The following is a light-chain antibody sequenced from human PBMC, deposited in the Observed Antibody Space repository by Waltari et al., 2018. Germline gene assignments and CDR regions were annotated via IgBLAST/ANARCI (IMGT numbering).Light chain of an antibody. CDR3: SSYAGSGSPRV. J-gene: IGLJ3*02. V-gene: IGLV2-23*01. Sequence: QSALIQPASVSGSPGQSITMSCTETNSDVGRYNLVSWYQQHPGKAPKFLIYEGSKRPSGVSYRFSGSKSGNTASLTISGLQADDEADYYCSSYAGSGSPRVFGGGTKLTVL. CDR1: NSDVGRYNL. CDR2: EGS.